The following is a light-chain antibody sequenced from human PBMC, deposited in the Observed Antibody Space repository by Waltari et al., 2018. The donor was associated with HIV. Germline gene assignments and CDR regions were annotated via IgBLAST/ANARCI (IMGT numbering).Light chain of an antibody. J-gene: IGLJ2*01. CDR1: TSNIGRNT. CDR2: GKN. Sequence: ASGTPEQRVTISCSGTTSNIGRNTVSWFQQFPGTAPKVLIYGKNQRPSGVPDRFSGSKSGTSASLAISGLQSEDEADYYCASWDDSLNGPVFGGGTKLTVV. CDR3: ASWDDSLNGPV. V-gene: IGLV1-44*01.